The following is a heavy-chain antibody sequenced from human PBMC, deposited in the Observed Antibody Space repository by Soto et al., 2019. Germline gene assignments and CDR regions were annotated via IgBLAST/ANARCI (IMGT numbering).Heavy chain of an antibody. J-gene: IGHJ6*03. CDR2: IYYSGST. CDR3: ARLGYFDWLLYASREDYYYYMDV. D-gene: IGHD3-9*01. CDR1: GGSISSYY. Sequence: SETLSLTCTVSGGSISSYYWSWIRQPPGKGLEWIGYIYYSGSTNYNPSLKSRGTISVDTSKNQFSLKLSSVTAADTAVYYCARLGYFDWLLYASREDYYYYMDVWGKGTTVTVSS. V-gene: IGHV4-59*01.